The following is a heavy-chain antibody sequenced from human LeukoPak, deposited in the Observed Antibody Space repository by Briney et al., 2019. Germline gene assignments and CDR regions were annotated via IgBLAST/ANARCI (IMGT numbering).Heavy chain of an antibody. CDR1: GFTFSSYA. CDR3: AKDTNDFWSGYFDY. J-gene: IGHJ4*02. V-gene: IGHV3-23*01. D-gene: IGHD3-3*01. CDR2: VSGSGGST. Sequence: GGSLRLSCAASGFTFSSYAMSWVRQAPGRGLEWVSAVSGSGGSTYYADSVKGRFTISRDNSKNTLYLQMSSLRAEDTAVYYCAKDTNDFWSGYFDYWGQGTLVTDSS.